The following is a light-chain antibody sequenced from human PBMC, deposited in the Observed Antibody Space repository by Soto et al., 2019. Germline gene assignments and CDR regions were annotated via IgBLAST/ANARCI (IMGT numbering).Light chain of an antibody. CDR2: RNN. CDR3: QAYDYSLTASV. CDR1: RSNIGRNY. J-gene: IGLJ3*02. V-gene: IGLV1-47*01. Sequence: QPVLTQPPSASGTPGQRVSISCSGSRSNIGRNYVYWYQQLPGTAPKLLIQRNNERPSGVPDRFSGSKSGTSVSLAISGLRSEDEADYYCQAYDYSLTASVFGGGTKVTVL.